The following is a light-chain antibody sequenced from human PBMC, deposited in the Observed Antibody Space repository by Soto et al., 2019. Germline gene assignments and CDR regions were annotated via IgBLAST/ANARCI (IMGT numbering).Light chain of an antibody. J-gene: IGKJ2*01. CDR1: QNVNFN. V-gene: IGKV3-15*01. CDR2: GAS. Sequence: EIVMTQSPATLSVSLGERATLSCRASQNVNFNLAWYQQKLGQAPRLLISGASTRASGVPSRFSGSGSGTEFTLTISGLQSEDFAIYYCQQYNNWPRTFGQGTNLEI. CDR3: QQYNNWPRT.